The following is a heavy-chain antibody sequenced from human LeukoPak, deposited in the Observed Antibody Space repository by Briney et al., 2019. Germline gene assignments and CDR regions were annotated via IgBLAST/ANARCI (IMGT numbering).Heavy chain of an antibody. J-gene: IGHJ4*02. V-gene: IGHV1-46*01. CDR3: ARTTYYYDSSGYDYYFDY. D-gene: IGHD3-22*01. CDR2: INPSGGST. CDR1: GYTFTSYY. Sequence: GASVKVSCKASGYTFTSYYMHWVRQAPGQGLEWMAIINPSGGSTSYAQKFQGRVTMTRDTSTSTVYTELSSLRSEDTAVYYCARTTYYYDSSGYDYYFDYWGQGTLVTVSS.